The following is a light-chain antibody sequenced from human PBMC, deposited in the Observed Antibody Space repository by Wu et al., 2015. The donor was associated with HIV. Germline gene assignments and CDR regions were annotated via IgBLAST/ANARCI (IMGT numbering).Light chain of an antibody. CDR3: QELNYYPPLS. Sequence: VGDRXPXLXGQSGHWHYLAWYQQKVGKAPQLLIYGASTLQGGVPSRFSGSGSGTEFTLTISRLQPEDCATYYCQELNYYPPLSFGGGTKVEIK. CDR2: GAS. J-gene: IGKJ4*01. V-gene: IGKV1-9*01. CDR1: GHWHY.